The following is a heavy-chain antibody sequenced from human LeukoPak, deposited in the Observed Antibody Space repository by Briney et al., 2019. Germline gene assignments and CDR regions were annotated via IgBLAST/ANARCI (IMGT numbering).Heavy chain of an antibody. J-gene: IGHJ6*03. CDR2: IIPIFGTA. V-gene: IGHV1-69*05. D-gene: IGHD6-19*01. CDR1: GGTFSSYA. CDR3: ATGAGTGYYYYYMDV. Sequence: SVKVSCKASGGTFSSYAISWVRQAPGQGLEWMGRIIPIFGTANYAQKFQGGVTITTDESTSTAYMELSSLRSEDTAVYYCATGAGTGYYYYYMDVWGKGTTVTVSS.